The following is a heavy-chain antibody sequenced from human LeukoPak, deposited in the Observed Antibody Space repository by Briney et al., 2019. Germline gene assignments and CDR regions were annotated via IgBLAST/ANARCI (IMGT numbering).Heavy chain of an antibody. CDR2: INHSGST. Sequence: SETLSLTCAVYGGSFSGYYWSWIRQPPGKGLEWIGEINHSGSTNYNPSLKSRVTISVDTSKNQFSLKLSSVTAADTAVYYCARGGGYCSGGSCYSVGAYYMDVWGKGTTVTVSS. CDR1: GGSFSGYY. D-gene: IGHD2-15*01. V-gene: IGHV4-34*01. J-gene: IGHJ6*03. CDR3: ARGGGYCSGGSCYSVGAYYMDV.